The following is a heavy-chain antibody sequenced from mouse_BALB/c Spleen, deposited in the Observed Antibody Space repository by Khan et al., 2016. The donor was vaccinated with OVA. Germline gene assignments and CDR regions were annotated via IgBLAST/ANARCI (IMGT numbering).Heavy chain of an antibody. CDR1: GYTFTKFG. V-gene: IGHV9-3-1*01. D-gene: IGHD2-10*01. Sequence: QVQLKQSGPELKKPGETVKISCKASGYTFTKFGMNWVKQAPGKGLEWMGWINTYTGEPTYADDFKGRFAFSMETSASTAYLQINNLKDEDTATYFCERPPYFSYTMAYWGQGTSVTVSS. CDR3: ERPPYFSYTMAY. CDR2: INTYTGEP. J-gene: IGHJ4*01.